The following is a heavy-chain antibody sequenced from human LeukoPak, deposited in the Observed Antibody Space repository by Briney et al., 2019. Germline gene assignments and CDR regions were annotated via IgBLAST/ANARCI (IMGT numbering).Heavy chain of an antibody. CDR3: AKERDDSSSQNLALFDP. Sequence: GGSLRLSCAASGFTFSSFAMTWVRQAPGKGLEWVSGISGSAGSTYYADSVKGRFTISRDNSKNTLYLQMNSLRAEDTAVYYCAKERDDSSSQNLALFDPWGQGTLVTVSS. V-gene: IGHV3-23*01. CDR2: ISGSAGST. D-gene: IGHD3-22*01. CDR1: GFTFSSFA. J-gene: IGHJ5*02.